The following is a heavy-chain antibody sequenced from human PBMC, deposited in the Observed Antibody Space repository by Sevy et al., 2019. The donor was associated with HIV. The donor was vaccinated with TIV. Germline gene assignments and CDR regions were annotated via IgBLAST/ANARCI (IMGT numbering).Heavy chain of an antibody. CDR2: IGGSGGRT. V-gene: IGHV3-23*01. D-gene: IGHD2-21*02. CDR1: GFTFSSYA. Sequence: GGSLRLSCAASGFTFSSYAMSWVRQAPGRGLEWVSAIGGSGGRTYYADSVKGRFTISKDNSKNTLFLQMDSLAADDTAVYYCVKVRGMVTSNYYMDVWGKGTTVTVSS. J-gene: IGHJ6*03. CDR3: VKVRGMVTSNYYMDV.